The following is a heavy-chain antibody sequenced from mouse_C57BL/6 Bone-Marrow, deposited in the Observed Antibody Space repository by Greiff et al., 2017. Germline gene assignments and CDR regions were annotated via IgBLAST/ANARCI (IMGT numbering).Heavy chain of an antibody. V-gene: IGHV1-64*01. Sequence: VQLQQPGAELVKPGASVKLSCKASGYTFTSYWMHWVKQRPGQGLEWIGMIHPNSGSTNYNEKFKSKATLTVDKSSSTAYMQLSSLTSEDSAVYYCAREGRGWYFDVWGTGNTGTVSS. D-gene: IGHD3-3*01. CDR2: IHPNSGST. CDR3: AREGRGWYFDV. J-gene: IGHJ1*03. CDR1: GYTFTSYW.